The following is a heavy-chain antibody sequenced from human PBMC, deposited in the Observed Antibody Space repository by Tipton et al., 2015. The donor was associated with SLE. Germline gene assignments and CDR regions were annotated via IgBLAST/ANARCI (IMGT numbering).Heavy chain of an antibody. J-gene: IGHJ4*02. V-gene: IGHV3-48*01. CDR3: AKKYNSGWHFDY. CDR2: ISSPGSSI. CDR1: GFIFSSFS. Sequence: SLRLSCAASGFIFSSFSLIWVRQAPGKGLERVSYISSPGSSIFYADSVKGRFTISRDNGKNTLFLQMNSLTVEDTAVYYCAKKYNSGWHFDYWGQGTLVTVSS. D-gene: IGHD6-25*01.